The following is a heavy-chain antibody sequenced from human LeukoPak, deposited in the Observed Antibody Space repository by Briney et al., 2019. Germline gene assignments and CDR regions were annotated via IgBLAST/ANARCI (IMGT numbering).Heavy chain of an antibody. V-gene: IGHV4-61*01. D-gene: IGHD3-3*01. J-gene: IGHJ5*02. CDR3: ARENTGRFLNWFDP. CDR1: GVSVGSGSYY. CDR2: IYYSGST. Sequence: SETLSLTCTVSGVSVGSGSYYWSWIRQPPGKGLEWIGYIYYSGSTNYNPSLKSRVTISVDTSKNQFSLKLSSVTAADTAVYYCARENTGRFLNWFDPWGQGTLVTVSS.